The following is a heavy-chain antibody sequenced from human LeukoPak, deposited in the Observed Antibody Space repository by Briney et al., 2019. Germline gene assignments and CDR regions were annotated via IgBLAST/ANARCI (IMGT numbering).Heavy chain of an antibody. J-gene: IGHJ4*02. D-gene: IGHD2-2*01. Sequence: PGGSLRLSCAASGFSFSGYGMNWVRQAPGKGLEWVAFIRYDGSNQFYVDSVKGRFTISRDNSKNTLYLQMNSLRPEDTAVYYCANRPYCSTTSCFPSYWGQGTLVTVSS. V-gene: IGHV3-30*02. CDR3: ANRPYCSTTSCFPSY. CDR1: GFSFSGYG. CDR2: IRYDGSNQ.